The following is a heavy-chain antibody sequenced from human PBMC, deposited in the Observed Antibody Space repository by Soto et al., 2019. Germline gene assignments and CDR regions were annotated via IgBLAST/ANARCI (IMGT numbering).Heavy chain of an antibody. CDR3: ERGNQLLQAFDI. V-gene: IGHV4-31*03. J-gene: IGHJ3*02. CDR2: IYYSGST. Sequence: ASETLSLTCTVSGGSISSGGYYWSWIRQHPGKGLEWIGYIYYSGSTYYNPSLKSRVTISVDTSKNQFSLKLSSVTAADTAVYYCERGNQLLQAFDIWGQGTMVTVSS. D-gene: IGHD2-2*01. CDR1: GGSISSGGYY.